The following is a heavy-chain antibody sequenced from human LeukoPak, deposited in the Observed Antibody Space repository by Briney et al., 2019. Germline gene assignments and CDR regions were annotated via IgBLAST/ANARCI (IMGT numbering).Heavy chain of an antibody. Sequence: SETLSLTCTVSGGSISSSSYYWGWIRQPPGKGLEWIGSIYYSGSTYYNPSLKSRVTISVDTSKNQFSLKLSSVTAADTAVYYCARSLFPGGFGELWVYWGQGTLVTVSS. CDR1: GGSISSSSYY. V-gene: IGHV4-39*01. CDR3: ARSLFPGGFGELWVY. CDR2: IYYSGST. D-gene: IGHD3-10*01. J-gene: IGHJ4*02.